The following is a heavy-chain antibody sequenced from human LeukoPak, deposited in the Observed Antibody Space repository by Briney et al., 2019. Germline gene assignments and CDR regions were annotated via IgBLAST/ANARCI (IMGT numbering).Heavy chain of an antibody. J-gene: IGHJ3*02. CDR2: INPNSGGT. CDR3: ARDLKVVVITSDAFDI. V-gene: IGHV1-2*06. Sequence: ASVKVSCKASGYTFTGYYMYWVRQAPGQGLEWMGRINPNSGGTNYAQKFQGRVTMTRDTSISTAYMELSRLRSDDTAVYYCARDLKVVVITSDAFDIWGQGTMVTVSS. CDR1: GYTFTGYY. D-gene: IGHD3-22*01.